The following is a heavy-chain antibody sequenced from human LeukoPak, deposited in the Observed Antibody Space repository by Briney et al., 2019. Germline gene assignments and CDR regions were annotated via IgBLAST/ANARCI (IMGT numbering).Heavy chain of an antibody. CDR1: SGSVSTSNYY. CDR3: ARRPHYYGSGSYPIWKYYFDY. CDR2: INHSGST. Sequence: PSETLSLTCTVSSGSVSTSNYYWGWVRQPPGKALEWIGEINHSGSTNYNPSLKSRVTISVDTSKNQFSLKLSSVTAADTAVYYCARRPHYYGSGSYPIWKYYFDYWGQGTLVTVSS. D-gene: IGHD3-10*01. V-gene: IGHV4-39*07. J-gene: IGHJ4*02.